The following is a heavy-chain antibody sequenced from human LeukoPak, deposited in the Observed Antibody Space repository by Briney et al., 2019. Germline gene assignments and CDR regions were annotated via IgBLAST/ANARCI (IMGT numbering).Heavy chain of an antibody. CDR2: IWSDGSNK. V-gene: IGHV3-33*01. CDR1: GFTFRNYD. J-gene: IGHJ4*02. CDR3: ARAPLYCSGGSCYSGYADY. D-gene: IGHD2-15*01. Sequence: PGGSLRLSCAASGFTFRNYDMHWVRQAPGKGLEWVAFIWSDGSNKYYADSVKGRFTISRDNVKNSLYLQMNSLRAEDTAVYYCARAPLYCSGGSCYSGYADYWGQGTLVTVSS.